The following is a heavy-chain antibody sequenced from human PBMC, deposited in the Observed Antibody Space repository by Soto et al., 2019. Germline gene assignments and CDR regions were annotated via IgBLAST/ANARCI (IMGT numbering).Heavy chain of an antibody. D-gene: IGHD3-22*01. CDR3: AKYWVVITTWPDY. V-gene: IGHV3-23*01. J-gene: IGHJ4*02. Sequence: LRLSCAASGFTFSSYAMSWVRQAPGKGLEWVSAISGSGGSTYYADSVKGRFTISRDNSKNTLYLQMNSLRAEDTAVYYCAKYWVVITTWPDYWGQGTLVTVSS. CDR1: GFTFSSYA. CDR2: ISGSGGST.